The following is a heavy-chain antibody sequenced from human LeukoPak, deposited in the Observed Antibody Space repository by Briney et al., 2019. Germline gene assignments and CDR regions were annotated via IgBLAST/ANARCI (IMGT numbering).Heavy chain of an antibody. CDR2: INPNSGGT. V-gene: IGHV1-2*02. CDR1: GYTFTGYY. CDR3: ARKAGPTVTSDTKLDP. D-gene: IGHD4-17*01. J-gene: IGHJ5*02. Sequence: ASVKVSCKASGYTFTGYYMHWVRQAPGQGLEWMGWINPNSGGTNYAQKFQGRVTMTRDTSISTAYMELSRLRSDDTAVYYCARKAGPTVTSDTKLDPWGQGTLVTVSS.